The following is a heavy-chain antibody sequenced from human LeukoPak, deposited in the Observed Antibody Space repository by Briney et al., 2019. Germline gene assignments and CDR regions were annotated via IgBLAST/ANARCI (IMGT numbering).Heavy chain of an antibody. Sequence: PSETLSLACTVSGGSISSSSYYWGWIRQPPGKGLEWIGSIYYSGSTYYNPSLKSRVTISIDTSKNQFSLKLGSVTAADTAVYYCARRFHLYYDSSVDYWGQGTLVTVSS. J-gene: IGHJ4*02. CDR1: GGSISSSSYY. V-gene: IGHV4-39*01. CDR3: ARRFHLYYDSSVDY. D-gene: IGHD3-22*01. CDR2: IYYSGST.